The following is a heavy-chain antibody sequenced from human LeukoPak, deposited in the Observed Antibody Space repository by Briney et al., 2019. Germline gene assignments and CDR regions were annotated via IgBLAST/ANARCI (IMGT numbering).Heavy chain of an antibody. J-gene: IGHJ4*02. D-gene: IGHD5-12*01. CDR2: IKPDGSDT. Sequence: GGSLRLSCGASGFTFTTHWIHWVRQAPGKGLEWVSRIKPDGSDTNYADSVKGRFTIPRDNAKNTVYLQMNSLRAEDTAVYYCTRGKYGGYFIDYWGQGTLVTVSS. CDR3: TRGKYGGYFIDY. CDR1: GFTFTTHW. V-gene: IGHV3-74*01.